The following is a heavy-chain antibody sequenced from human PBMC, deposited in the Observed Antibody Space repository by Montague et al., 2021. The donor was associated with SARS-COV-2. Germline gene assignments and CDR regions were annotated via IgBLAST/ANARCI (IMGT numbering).Heavy chain of an antibody. CDR2: IYSGGST. CDR3: ARGSMAYGMDV. D-gene: IGHD5-24*01. V-gene: IGHV3-53*01. J-gene: IGHJ6*02. Sequence: SLRLSCAASGFTVSSNYMSWVRQAPGKGLEWVSVIYSGGSTYYADSVKGRFTISRGNSKNTLYLQMNSLRAEDTAVYYCARGSMAYGMDVWGQGTTVTVSS. CDR1: GFTVSSNY.